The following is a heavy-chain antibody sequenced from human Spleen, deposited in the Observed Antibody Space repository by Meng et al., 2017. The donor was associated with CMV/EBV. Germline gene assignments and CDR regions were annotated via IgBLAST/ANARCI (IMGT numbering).Heavy chain of an antibody. Sequence: QVQLQQWGAGLLKPSETLSLTCAVYGGSFSGYYWSWIRQPPGKGLEWIGEINHSGSTYYNPSLKSRVTISVDTSKNQFSLKLSSVTAADTAVYYCARIINDYGDYWGQGTLVTVSS. CDR1: GGSFSGYY. CDR3: ARIINDYGDY. V-gene: IGHV4-34*01. D-gene: IGHD3-10*01. J-gene: IGHJ4*02. CDR2: INHSGST.